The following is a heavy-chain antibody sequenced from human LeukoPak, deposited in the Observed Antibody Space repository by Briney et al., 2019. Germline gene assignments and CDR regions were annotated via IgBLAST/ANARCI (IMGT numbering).Heavy chain of an antibody. D-gene: IGHD3-9*01. CDR3: ARGGGYVILTGYSPDAFDI. CDR1: GYTFTGYY. J-gene: IGHJ3*02. V-gene: IGHV1-2*06. Sequence: ASVKVSCKASGYTFTGYYMHWVRQAPGQGLEWMGRINPNSGGTNYAQKFQGRVTMTRDTSISTAYMELSRLRSDDTAVYYCARGGGYVILTGYSPDAFDIWGQGTMVTVSS. CDR2: INPNSGGT.